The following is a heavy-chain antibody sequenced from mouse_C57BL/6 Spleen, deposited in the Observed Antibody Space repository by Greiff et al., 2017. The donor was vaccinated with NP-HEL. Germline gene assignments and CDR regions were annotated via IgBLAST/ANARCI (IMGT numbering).Heavy chain of an antibody. D-gene: IGHD2-4*01. CDR1: GYTFTSYW. J-gene: IGHJ4*01. CDR3: ARWFYDYDGDYYAMDY. Sequence: QVQLQQPGAELVMPGASVKLSCKASGYTFTSYWMHWVKQRPGQGLEWIGEIDPSDSYTNYNQKFKGKSTLTVDKSSSTAYMQLSSLTSEDSAVYYCARWFYDYDGDYYAMDYWGQGTSVTVSS. CDR2: IDPSDSYT. V-gene: IGHV1-69*01.